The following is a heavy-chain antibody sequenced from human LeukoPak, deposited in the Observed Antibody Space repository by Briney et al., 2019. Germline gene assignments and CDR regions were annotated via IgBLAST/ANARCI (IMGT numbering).Heavy chain of an antibody. J-gene: IGHJ5*02. CDR3: ARQQGSTDYGDYVWFDP. D-gene: IGHD4-17*01. CDR2: IYYSGST. V-gene: IGHV4-61*05. Sequence: SETLSLTCTVSGGSISSSSYYWSWIRQPPGKGLEWIGYIYYSGSTNYNPSLKSRVTISVDTSKNQFSLKLSSVTAADTAVYYCARQQGSTDYGDYVWFDPWGQGTLVTVSS. CDR1: GGSISSSSYY.